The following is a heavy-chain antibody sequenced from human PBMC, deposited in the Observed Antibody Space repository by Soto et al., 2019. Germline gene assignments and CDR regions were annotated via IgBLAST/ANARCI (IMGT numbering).Heavy chain of an antibody. V-gene: IGHV4-38-2*02. D-gene: IGHD1-26*01. Sequence: QVQLQESGPGLVKPSETLSLTCAVSGYSISDGYYWGWIRQPPGKGLEWIGTIFYTGSTYYNPSLKSRVNMLVDTSRNQFSLQLTSVTSADTAMYFCARDTGGYRHYFDFWGQGALVTVSS. J-gene: IGHJ4*02. CDR1: GYSISDGYY. CDR3: ARDTGGYRHYFDF. CDR2: IFYTGST.